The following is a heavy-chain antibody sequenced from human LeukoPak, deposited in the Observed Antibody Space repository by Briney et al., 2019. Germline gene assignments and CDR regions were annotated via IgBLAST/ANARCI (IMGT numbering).Heavy chain of an antibody. D-gene: IGHD6-13*01. Sequence: PGGSLRLSCAASGFTFSSYAMSWVRQAPGKGLEWVSAISGSGGSTYYADSVKGRFTITRDNSKNTLYLQMNSLRAEDTAVYYCARSPRIAAAGKGYFDYWGQGTLVTVSS. CDR2: ISGSGGST. J-gene: IGHJ4*02. CDR1: GFTFSSYA. CDR3: ARSPRIAAAGKGYFDY. V-gene: IGHV3-23*01.